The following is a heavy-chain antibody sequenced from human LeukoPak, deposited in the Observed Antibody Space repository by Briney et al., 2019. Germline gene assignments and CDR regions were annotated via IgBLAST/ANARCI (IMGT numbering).Heavy chain of an antibody. CDR2: IKSKTDGGTT. D-gene: IGHD3-10*01. J-gene: IGHJ4*02. Sequence: GGSLRLSCAASGFTFSNAWMSWVRQAPGKGLEWVGRIKSKTDGGTTDYAAPVKGRFTISRDDSKNTLYLQMNSLKTEDTAVYYCTTDRGVLLWFGELFEGIDYWGQGTLVTVSS. CDR3: TTDRGVLLWFGELFEGIDY. CDR1: GFTFSNAW. V-gene: IGHV3-15*01.